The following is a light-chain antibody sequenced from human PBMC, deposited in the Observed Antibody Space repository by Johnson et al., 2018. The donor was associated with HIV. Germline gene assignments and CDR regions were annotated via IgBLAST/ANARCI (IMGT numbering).Light chain of an antibody. J-gene: IGLJ1*01. CDR3: GTWYSSLSAYV. V-gene: IGLV1-51*02. CDR1: TSNIGNNY. CDR2: EKN. Sequence: QAVLTQPPSVSAAPGQKFTISCSGSTSNIGNNYVSWYQQLPGTAPKLLIYEKNKRPSGIPDRFSASKSGTSATLVITGLQTGDEADYYCGTWYSSLSAYVFGTGTKVTGL.